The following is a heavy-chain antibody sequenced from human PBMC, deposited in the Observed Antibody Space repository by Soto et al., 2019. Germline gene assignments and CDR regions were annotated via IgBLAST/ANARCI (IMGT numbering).Heavy chain of an antibody. CDR3: ARGSYGSLLD. CDR2: IYYSGST. CDR1: GGSVSSGSYY. J-gene: IGHJ4*02. V-gene: IGHV4-61*01. Sequence: QVQLQESGPGLVKPSETLSLTCTVSGGSVSSGSYYWSWIRQPPGKGLEWIGYIYYSGSTNYNPSLKSRVTISVDTSKNQFSLKLSSVTAADTAVYYCARGSYGSLLDWGQGTLVTVSS. D-gene: IGHD3-10*01.